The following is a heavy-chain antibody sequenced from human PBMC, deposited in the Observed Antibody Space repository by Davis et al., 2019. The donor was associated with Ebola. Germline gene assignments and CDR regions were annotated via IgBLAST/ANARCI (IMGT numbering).Heavy chain of an antibody. D-gene: IGHD3-22*01. CDR1: GGSISSYY. V-gene: IGHV4-59*01. CDR2: IYYSGST. Sequence: SETLSLTCTVSGGSISSYYWSWIRQPPGKGLEWIGYIYYSGSTNYNPSLKSRVTISVDTSKNQFSLKLSSVTAADTAVYYCATLHYYDTSRNVFDIWGQGRMVTVSS. J-gene: IGHJ3*02. CDR3: ATLHYYDTSRNVFDI.